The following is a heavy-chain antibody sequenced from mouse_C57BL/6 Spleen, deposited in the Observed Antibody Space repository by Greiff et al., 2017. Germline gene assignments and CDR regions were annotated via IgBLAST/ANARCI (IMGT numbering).Heavy chain of an antibody. CDR2: IYPSDSET. J-gene: IGHJ3*01. Sequence: QVQLKQPGAELVRPGSSVKLSCKASGYTFTSYWMDWVKQRPGQGLEWIGNIYPSDSETHYNQKFKDKATLTVDKSSSTAYMQLSSLTSEDSAVYYCARRVYYDYAWFAYWGQGTLVTVSA. CDR3: ARRVYYDYAWFAY. CDR1: GYTFTSYW. D-gene: IGHD2-4*01. V-gene: IGHV1-61*01.